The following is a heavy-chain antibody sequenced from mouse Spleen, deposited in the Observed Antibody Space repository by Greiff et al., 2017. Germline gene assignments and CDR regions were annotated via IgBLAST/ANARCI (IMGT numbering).Heavy chain of an antibody. V-gene: IGHV1-64*01. CDR1: GYTFTSYW. D-gene: IGHD2-3*01. J-gene: IGHJ2*01. CDR2: IHPNSGST. CDR3: ARRAHDGYYHFDY. Sequence: VQLQQPGAELVKPGASVKLSCKASGYTFTSYWMHWVKQRPGQGLEWIGMIHPNSGSTNYNEKFKSKATLTVDKSSSTAYMQLSSLTSEDSAVYYCARRAHDGYYHFDYWGQGTTLTVSS.